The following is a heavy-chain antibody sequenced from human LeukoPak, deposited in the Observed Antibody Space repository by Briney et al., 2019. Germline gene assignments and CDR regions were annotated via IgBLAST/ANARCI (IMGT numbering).Heavy chain of an antibody. CDR1: GFTFSNFD. CDR2: IGTAGDT. Sequence: GGSLRLSCAASGFTFSNFDMHWVRQATGRGLEWVSAIGTAGDTYYPGSVKGRFTISRENAKNSLYLQMHSLRAGDTAVYYCARSRPTGVVIDGGGKGTTDPVPP. V-gene: IGHV3-13*01. J-gene: IGHJ6*04. D-gene: IGHD1-14*01. CDR3: ARSRPTGVVIDG.